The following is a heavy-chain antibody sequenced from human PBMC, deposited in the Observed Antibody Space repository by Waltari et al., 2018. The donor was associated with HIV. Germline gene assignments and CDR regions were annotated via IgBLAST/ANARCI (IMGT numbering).Heavy chain of an antibody. CDR2: ISGSGGST. CDR1: GFTFSSYA. D-gene: IGHD6-19*01. CDR3: AKDLQYSSGWITGHDAFDI. V-gene: IGHV3-23*01. Sequence: EVQLLESGGGLVQPGGSLRLSCAASGFTFSSYAMSWVRQAPGKGLEWVSAISGSGGSTYYADSVKGRFTISRDNSKNTLYLQMNSLRAEDTAVYYCAKDLQYSSGWITGHDAFDIWGQGTMVTVSS. J-gene: IGHJ3*02.